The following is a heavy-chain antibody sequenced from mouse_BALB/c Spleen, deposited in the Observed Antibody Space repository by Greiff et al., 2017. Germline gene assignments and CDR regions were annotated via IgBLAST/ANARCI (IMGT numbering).Heavy chain of an antibody. V-gene: IGHV3-2*02. CDR2: ISYSGST. D-gene: IGHD1-1*02. J-gene: IGHJ2*01. CDR1: GYSITSDYA. CDR3: ARVAYYFDY. Sequence: EVKVEESGPGLVKPSQSLSLTCTVTGYSITSDYAWNWIRQFPGNKLEWMGYISYSGSTSYNPSLKSRISITRDTSKNQFFLQLNSVTTEDTATYYCARVAYYFDYWGQGTTLTVSS.